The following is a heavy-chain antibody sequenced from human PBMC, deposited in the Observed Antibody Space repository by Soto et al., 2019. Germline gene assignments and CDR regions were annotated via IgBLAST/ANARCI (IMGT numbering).Heavy chain of an antibody. J-gene: IGHJ4*02. V-gene: IGHV3-23*01. CDR3: AKQAGSCSWSRCYFDY. D-gene: IGHD3-10*02. Sequence: EVQLLESGGGLVQPGGSLRLSCAASGITFSSYAMSWVRQAPGKGLEWVSAISAGGSSTYYADSVKGRFTISRDNSKNTLNLQMNSLRAEDTAVYYCAKQAGSCSWSRCYFDYWGQGTLVTVSS. CDR1: GITFSSYA. CDR2: ISAGGSST.